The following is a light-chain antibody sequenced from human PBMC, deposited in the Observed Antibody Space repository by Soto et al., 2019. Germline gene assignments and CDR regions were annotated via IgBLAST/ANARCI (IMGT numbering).Light chain of an antibody. CDR3: LQDINYPWT. J-gene: IGKJ1*01. CDR1: QTISSW. V-gene: IGKV1-5*03. CDR2: KAS. Sequence: DIQMTQSPSTLSGSVGDRVTITCRASQTISSWLAWYQQKPGKAPKLLIYKASTLKSGVPSRFSGSGSETDFTLTISSLQPEDFATYYCLQDINYPWTFGQGTKVDIK.